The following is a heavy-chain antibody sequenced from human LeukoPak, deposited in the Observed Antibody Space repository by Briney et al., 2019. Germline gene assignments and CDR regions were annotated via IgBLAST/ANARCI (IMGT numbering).Heavy chain of an antibody. D-gene: IGHD3-10*01. CDR3: AKDHSAKGYYFDY. Sequence: GGSLRLSCAASGFTFSSYGMHWVRQAPGKGLEWVAFIRYDGSNKYYAGSVKGRFTISRDNSKNTLYLQMNSLRAEDTAVYYCAKDHSAKGYYFDYWGQGTLVTVSS. CDR1: GFTFSSYG. V-gene: IGHV3-30*02. CDR2: IRYDGSNK. J-gene: IGHJ4*02.